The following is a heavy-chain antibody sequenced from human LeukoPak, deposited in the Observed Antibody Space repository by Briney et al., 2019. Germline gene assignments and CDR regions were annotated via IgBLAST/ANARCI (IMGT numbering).Heavy chain of an antibody. V-gene: IGHV4-30-4*01. J-gene: IGHJ4*02. CDR1: GGSISSGDYY. CDR2: IYYSGST. Sequence: SQTLSLTCTVSGGSISSGDYYWSWIRQPPGKGLEWIGYIYYSGSTYYNPSPKSRVTISVDTSKNQFSLKLSSVTAADTAVYYCAREHLDSSGYYYGLDYWGQGTLVTVSS. D-gene: IGHD3-22*01. CDR3: AREHLDSSGYYYGLDY.